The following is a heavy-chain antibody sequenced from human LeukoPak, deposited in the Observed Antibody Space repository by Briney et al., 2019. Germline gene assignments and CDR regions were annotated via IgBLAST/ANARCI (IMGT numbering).Heavy chain of an antibody. D-gene: IGHD2-21*02. Sequence: ETLSLTCTVSGGSISSYYWSWIRQPPGKGLEWVANIKQDGSEEYYVDSVKGRFTISRDNAKNSLYLQMNSLRAEDTATYFCARGHNSRAGVTDCCPLDYWGQGTLVTVSS. J-gene: IGHJ4*02. CDR2: IKQDGSEE. CDR3: ARGHNSRAGVTDCCPLDY. V-gene: IGHV3-7*01. CDR1: GGSISSYY.